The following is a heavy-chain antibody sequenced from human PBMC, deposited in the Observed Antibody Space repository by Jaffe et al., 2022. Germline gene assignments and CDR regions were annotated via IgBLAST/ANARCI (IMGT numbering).Heavy chain of an antibody. CDR3: AKAAGSTVTDY. D-gene: IGHD4-17*01. CDR2: ISGGST. V-gene: IGHV3-23*01. Sequence: EVQLLESGGGLVQPGGSLRLSCAASGFTFSSYAMSWVRQAPGKGLEWVSAISGGSTYYADSVKGRFTISRANSKNTLYLQMNSLRAEDTAVYYCAKAAGSTVTDYWGQGTLVTVSS. J-gene: IGHJ4*02. CDR1: GFTFSSYA.